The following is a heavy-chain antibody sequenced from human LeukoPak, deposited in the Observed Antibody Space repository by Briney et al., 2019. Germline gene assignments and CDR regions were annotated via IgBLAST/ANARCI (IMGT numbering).Heavy chain of an antibody. Sequence: GGSLRLSCAASGFTFSSYGMSWVRQAPGKGLEWVSAISGSGGSTYYADSVKGRFTISRDNSKNTLYLQMNSLRAEDTAVYYCAKVGTARYYYDSSGPTGYYFDYWGQGTLVTVSS. CDR2: ISGSGGST. J-gene: IGHJ4*02. V-gene: IGHV3-23*01. D-gene: IGHD3-22*01. CDR1: GFTFSSYG. CDR3: AKVGTARYYYDSSGPTGYYFDY.